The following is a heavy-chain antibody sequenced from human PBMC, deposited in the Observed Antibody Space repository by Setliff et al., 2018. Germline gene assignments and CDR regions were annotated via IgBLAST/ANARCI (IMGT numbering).Heavy chain of an antibody. J-gene: IGHJ4*02. D-gene: IGHD3-22*01. CDR3: AGADSSGYYPYFDY. CDR2: IYYSGST. V-gene: IGHV4-61*01. Sequence: ASETLSLTCTVSGGSVSSGSYYWSWIRQPPGKGLEWIGYIYYSGSTNYNPSLKSRVTISVDTSKNQFSLKLSSVTAADTAVYYCAGADSSGYYPYFDYWGQGTLVTVSS. CDR1: GGSVSSGSYY.